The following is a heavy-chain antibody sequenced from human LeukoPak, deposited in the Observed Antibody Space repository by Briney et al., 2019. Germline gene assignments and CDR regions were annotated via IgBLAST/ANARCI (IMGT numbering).Heavy chain of an antibody. CDR2: IYYSGST. J-gene: IGHJ4*02. D-gene: IGHD3-10*01. CDR3: ARDRRRYGSGSYYNEGLFDY. V-gene: IGHV4-31*03. Sequence: SQTLSLTCTVSGGSISSGGYYWSWIRQHPGKGLEWIGYIYYSGSTYYNPSLKSRVTISVDTSKNQFSLELSSVTAADTAVYYCARDRRRYGSGSYYNEGLFDYWGQGTLVTVSS. CDR1: GGSISSGGYY.